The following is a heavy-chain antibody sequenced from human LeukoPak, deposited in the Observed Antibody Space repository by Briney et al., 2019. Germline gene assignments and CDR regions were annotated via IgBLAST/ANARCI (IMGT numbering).Heavy chain of an antibody. CDR2: IYYSGST. V-gene: IGHV4-39*01. CDR3: ARQGRGYSYGYLGNWFDP. Sequence: SETLSLTCAVSGGSISSNSYYWGWIRQPPGKGLEWIGSIYYSGSTYYNPSLKSRVTISVDTSKNQFSLKLSSVTAADTAVYYCARQGRGYSYGYLGNWFDPWGQGTLVTVSS. CDR1: GGSISSNSYY. J-gene: IGHJ5*02. D-gene: IGHD5-18*01.